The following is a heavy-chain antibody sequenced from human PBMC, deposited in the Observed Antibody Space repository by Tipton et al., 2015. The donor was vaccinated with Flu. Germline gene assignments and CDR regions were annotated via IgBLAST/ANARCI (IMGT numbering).Heavy chain of an antibody. J-gene: IGHJ5*02. Sequence: VQLVQSGAEVKKPGESLTISCKGSGFRFNTYWIAWVRQVPGKALEWMGIIYPGDSDTTYSPSFQGHVTLSVDKSRETAYLHWTSLKASDTAIYYCARRNFFGSGGPTSYNWLDPWGQGTLVNVSS. CDR3: ARRNFFGSGGPTSYNWLDP. CDR1: GFRFNTYW. CDR2: IYPGDSDT. V-gene: IGHV5-51*01. D-gene: IGHD3-10*01.